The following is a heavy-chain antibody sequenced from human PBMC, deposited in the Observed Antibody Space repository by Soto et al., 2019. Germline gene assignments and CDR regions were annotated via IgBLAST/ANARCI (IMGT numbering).Heavy chain of an antibody. CDR2: ISSSSSTI. D-gene: IGHD3-16*02. CDR1: GFTFSSYS. CDR3: ARALPLSDLSLFDY. V-gene: IGHV3-48*02. Sequence: GGSLRLSCAASGFTFSSYSMDWVRQAPGKGLEWVSYISSSSSTIYYADSVKGRFTISRDNAKNSLYLQMNSLRDEDTAVYYCARALPLSDLSLFDYWGQGTLVTVS. J-gene: IGHJ4*02.